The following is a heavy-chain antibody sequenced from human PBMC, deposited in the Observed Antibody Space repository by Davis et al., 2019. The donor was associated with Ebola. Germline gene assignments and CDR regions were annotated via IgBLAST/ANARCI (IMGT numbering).Heavy chain of an antibody. D-gene: IGHD1-14*01. CDR1: GGSISSYY. CDR3: AIFSEKVDY. V-gene: IGHV4-59*01. J-gene: IGHJ4*02. CDR2: IYYSGST. Sequence: PSETLSLTCTVSGGSISSYYWSWIRQPPGKGLEWIGYIYYSGSTNYNPSLKSRVTISVDTSKNQFSLKLSSVTAADTAVYYCAIFSEKVDYWGQGTLVTVSS.